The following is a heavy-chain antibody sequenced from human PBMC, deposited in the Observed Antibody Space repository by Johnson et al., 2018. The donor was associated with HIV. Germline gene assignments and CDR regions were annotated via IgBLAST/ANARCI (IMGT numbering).Heavy chain of an antibody. J-gene: IGHJ3*01. CDR3: AKEGSTVI. CDR1: KFTFTNYW. V-gene: IGHV3-7*01. CDR2: IKQDGSEK. D-gene: IGHD4-11*01. Sequence: VQLVESGGGLVQPGGSLRLSCADSKFTFTNYWMSWVRQAPGKGLEWVANIKQDGSEKYYVDSVKGRFTISRDNSKNTLYLQMNSLRAEDTAVYYCAKEGSTVIWGQGTMVTVSS.